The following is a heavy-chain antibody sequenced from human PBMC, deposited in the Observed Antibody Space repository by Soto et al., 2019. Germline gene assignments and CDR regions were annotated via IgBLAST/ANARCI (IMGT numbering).Heavy chain of an antibody. J-gene: IGHJ4*02. V-gene: IGHV4-31*03. D-gene: IGHD3-16*01. CDR1: GGSISSGGYY. CDR3: AAGLGGLQDY. Sequence: QVQLQESGPGLVKPSQTLSLTCTVSGGSISSGGYYWSWIRQHPGKGLEWLGNIYYRGSTSYNPSLKSRTTISTDTSKNQCSLKLSSLTAADTAVYYCAAGLGGLQDYWGQGTLVTVSS. CDR2: IYYRGST.